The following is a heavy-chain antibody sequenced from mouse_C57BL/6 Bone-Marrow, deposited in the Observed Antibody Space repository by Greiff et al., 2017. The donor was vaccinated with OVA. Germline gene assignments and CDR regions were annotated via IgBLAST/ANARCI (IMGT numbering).Heavy chain of an antibody. CDR3: TRDTTVVATGAIDY. V-gene: IGHV1-5*01. D-gene: IGHD1-1*01. J-gene: IGHJ4*01. Sequence: VQLQQSGTVLARPGASVKMSCKTSGYTFTSYWMHWVKQRPGQGLEWIGAIYPGNSDTSYNQKFKGKAKLTAVTSASTAYMELSSLTNEDSAVYYCTRDTTVVATGAIDYWGQGTSVTVSS. CDR1: GYTFTSYW. CDR2: IYPGNSDT.